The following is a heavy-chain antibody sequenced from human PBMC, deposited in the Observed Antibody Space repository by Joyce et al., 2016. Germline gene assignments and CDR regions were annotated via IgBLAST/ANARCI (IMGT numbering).Heavy chain of an antibody. Sequence: QVQVLLSGADVKKPGASVKVSCKTSGYIFTHYGIIWVRQAPGLGLEWVGWISTYTCVTSYAQNLQDRVTMRTDTSTRAVFMELSSLKSDGTAVYYCARGLGKSVDYWGQGTLVTVSS. V-gene: IGHV1-18*01. CDR2: ISTYTCVT. CDR1: GYIFTHYG. D-gene: IGHD3-10*01. CDR3: ARGLGKSVDY. J-gene: IGHJ4*02.